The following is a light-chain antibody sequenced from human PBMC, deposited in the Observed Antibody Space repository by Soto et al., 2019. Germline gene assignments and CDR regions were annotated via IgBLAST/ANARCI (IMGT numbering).Light chain of an antibody. CDR1: ESVSSY. CDR2: DAS. Sequence: EIVLTQSPATLSLSPGERATLSCRASESVSSYLAWYQQKPGQAPSLLIYDASTRATGIPDRFSGSGSGTDFTLTISSLEPEDFAVYYCQQRSNWPPTFGQGTKVDIK. J-gene: IGKJ2*01. CDR3: QQRSNWPPT. V-gene: IGKV3-11*01.